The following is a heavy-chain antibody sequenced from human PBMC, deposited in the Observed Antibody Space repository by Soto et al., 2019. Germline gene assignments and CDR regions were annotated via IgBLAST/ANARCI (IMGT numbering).Heavy chain of an antibody. CDR3: AKASGESYPGSRVFDY. CDR1: GGSISSYY. V-gene: IGHV4-59*12. CDR2: IYYSGST. J-gene: IGHJ4*02. Sequence: SETLSLTCTVSGGSISSYYWSWIRQPPGKGLEWIGYIYYSGSTNYNPSLKSRVTISVDASKNQFSLYLQMNSLRAEDAAIYYCAKASGESYPGSRVFDYWGQGTRVTVSS. D-gene: IGHD3-10*01.